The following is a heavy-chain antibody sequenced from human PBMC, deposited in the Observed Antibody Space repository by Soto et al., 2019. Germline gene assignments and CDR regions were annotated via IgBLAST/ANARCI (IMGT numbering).Heavy chain of an antibody. CDR1: GYTFTSYY. CDR3: ARDDIAAADTYYYYYGMDV. CDR2: INPSGGST. V-gene: IGHV1-46*01. J-gene: IGHJ6*02. D-gene: IGHD6-13*01. Sequence: ASVKVPCKASGYTFTSYYMHWVRQAPGQGLEWMGIINPSGGSTSYAQKFQGRVTMTRDTSTSTVYMELSSLRSEDTAVYYCARDDIAAADTYYYYYGMDVWGQGTTVTVSS.